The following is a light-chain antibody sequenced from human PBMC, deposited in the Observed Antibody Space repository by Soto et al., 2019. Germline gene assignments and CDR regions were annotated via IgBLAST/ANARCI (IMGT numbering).Light chain of an antibody. CDR1: SSDVGGYMY. V-gene: IGLV2-14*01. Sequence: QSALTQPASVSGSPGQSITISCTGTSSDVGGYMYVSWYQQHPGKAPKLIIFEVSNRPSGVSNRFSGSKSGNTASLTISGLQAEDEADYYCSSYTSTYTLAFGGGTKVTVL. J-gene: IGLJ2*01. CDR3: SSYTSTYTLA. CDR2: EVS.